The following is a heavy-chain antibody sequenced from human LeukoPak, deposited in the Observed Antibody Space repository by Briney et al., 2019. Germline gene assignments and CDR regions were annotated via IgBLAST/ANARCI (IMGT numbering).Heavy chain of an antibody. J-gene: IGHJ4*02. CDR2: IYHSGST. CDR3: ASGRRGDYSDY. V-gene: IGHV4-30-2*01. D-gene: IGHD4-17*01. CDR1: GGSISSGGYS. Sequence: PSETLSLTCAVSGGSISSGGYSWSWIRQPPGKGLEWIGYIYHSGSTYYNPSLKSRVTISVDRSKNQFSLKLSSVTAADTAVYYCASGRRGDYSDYWGQGTLVTVSS.